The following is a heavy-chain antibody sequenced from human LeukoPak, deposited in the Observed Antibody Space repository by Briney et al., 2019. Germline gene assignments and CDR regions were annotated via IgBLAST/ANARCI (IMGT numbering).Heavy chain of an antibody. CDR3: ARHADGSGTLLDY. Sequence: GASVKVSCKASGYTFTSYGISWVRQAPGQGLEWMGWINADNGNTRYAQKLQGRVTMTTDTSTTTAYMDLRSLRSDDTAVYYCARHADGSGTLLDYWGQGTLVTVSS. CDR1: GYTFTSYG. V-gene: IGHV1-18*01. J-gene: IGHJ4*02. CDR2: INADNGNT. D-gene: IGHD3-10*01.